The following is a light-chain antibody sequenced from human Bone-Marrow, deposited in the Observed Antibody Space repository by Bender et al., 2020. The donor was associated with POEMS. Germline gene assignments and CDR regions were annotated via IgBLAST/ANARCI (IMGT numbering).Light chain of an antibody. J-gene: IGLJ1*01. CDR3: GVYAGATTFDI. CDR1: DSNFGGNN. V-gene: IGLV1-44*01. CDR2: SNY. Sequence: QSVLTQPPSASGTPGQSVIISCSGTDSNFGGNNVNWYQHLPGTAPRLVVYSNYQRPSGVPARFSGSKSGDTASLTITGLQAEDEADYYCGVYAGATTFDIFGSGTKVTVL.